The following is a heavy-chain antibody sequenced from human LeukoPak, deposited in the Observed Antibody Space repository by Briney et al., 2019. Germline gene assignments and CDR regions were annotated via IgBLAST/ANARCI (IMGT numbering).Heavy chain of an antibody. D-gene: IGHD6-19*01. CDR3: ARVAGGGFDY. Sequence: PGGSLRLSCAASGYTFSSYWMSWVRQAPGKGLEWVANIKQDGSEKYYVDSVKGRFTISRDNSKNTLYLQMNSLRAEDTAVYYCARVAGGGFDYWGQGTLVTVSS. J-gene: IGHJ4*02. CDR2: IKQDGSEK. V-gene: IGHV3-7*04. CDR1: GYTFSSYW.